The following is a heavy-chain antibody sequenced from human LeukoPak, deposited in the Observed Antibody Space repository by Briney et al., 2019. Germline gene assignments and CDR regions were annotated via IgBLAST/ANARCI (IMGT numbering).Heavy chain of an antibody. D-gene: IGHD3-22*01. CDR1: GFTFSDYY. CDR3: ARRGTKTRYYYDSSGPHDAFDI. V-gene: IGHV3-7*01. Sequence: GGSLRLSCAASGFTFSDYYMSWVRQAPGKGLEWVANIKQDGSEKYYVDSVKGRFTISRDNAKNSLYLQMNSLRAEDTAVYYCARRGTKTRYYYDSSGPHDAFDIWGQGTMVTVSS. J-gene: IGHJ3*02. CDR2: IKQDGSEK.